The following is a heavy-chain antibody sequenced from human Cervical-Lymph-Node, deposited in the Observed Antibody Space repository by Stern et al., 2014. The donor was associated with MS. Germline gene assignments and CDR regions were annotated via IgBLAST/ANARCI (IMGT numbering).Heavy chain of an antibody. CDR1: GFTFSSYS. CDR3: ARDPIYPPLLYSSGWYGWFDP. V-gene: IGHV3-21*01. J-gene: IGHJ5*02. D-gene: IGHD6-19*01. Sequence: EVQLVESGGGLFKPGGSLRLSCAASGFTFSSYSMNWVRQAPGKGLEWVSSISSSSSYIYYADSVKGRFTISRDNAKNSLYLQMNSLRAEDTAVYYCARDPIYPPLLYSSGWYGWFDPWGQGTLVTVSS. CDR2: ISSSSSYI.